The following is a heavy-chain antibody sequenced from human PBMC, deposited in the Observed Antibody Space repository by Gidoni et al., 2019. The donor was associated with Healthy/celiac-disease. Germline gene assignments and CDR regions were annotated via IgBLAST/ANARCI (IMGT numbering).Heavy chain of an antibody. Sequence: EVQLVESGGGLVQPGGSLRLSCAASGFTFSSYAMSWVRQAPGKGLEWVSAISGSGGSTYYADSVKGRFTISRDNSKNTLYLQMNSLRAEDTAVYYCAKDHPFMIIRDLYFDYWGQGTLVTVSS. V-gene: IGHV3-23*04. D-gene: IGHD3-16*01. CDR1: GFTFSSYA. CDR3: AKDHPFMIIRDLYFDY. CDR2: ISGSGGST. J-gene: IGHJ4*02.